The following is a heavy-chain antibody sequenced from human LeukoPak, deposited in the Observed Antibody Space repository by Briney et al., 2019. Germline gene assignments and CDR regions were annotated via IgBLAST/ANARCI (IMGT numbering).Heavy chain of an antibody. J-gene: IGHJ4*02. V-gene: IGHV4-61*02. Sequence: PSETLSLTCTVSGDSISSGSYYWSWNRQPEGKGLEWIVRNYTSGNNNHNPTRKSRITISVDKNKNEFTLKLSSVTAADRAVYSCAREGGYCSGGSCESYWGQGTLVTVSS. CDR1: GDSISSGSYY. CDR2: NYTSGNN. D-gene: IGHD2-15*01. CDR3: AREGGYCSGGSCESY.